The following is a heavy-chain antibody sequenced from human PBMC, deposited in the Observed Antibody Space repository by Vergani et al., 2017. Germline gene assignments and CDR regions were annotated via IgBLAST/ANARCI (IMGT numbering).Heavy chain of an antibody. Sequence: QVQLQQWGGGLLKPSETLSLTCVVNGGSFTSYHWTWIRQSPGEGLDWVGDIDHTGRPDNNPSLKGRLTMSVDKSRNQFSLTLNSVTATDTAIYFCARVNTETNGHLDYYYYMDVWGQGTAVTVS. CDR2: IDHTGRP. CDR3: ARVNTETNGHLDYYYYMDV. D-gene: IGHD2-8*01. V-gene: IGHV4-34*01. J-gene: IGHJ6*03. CDR1: GGSFTSYH.